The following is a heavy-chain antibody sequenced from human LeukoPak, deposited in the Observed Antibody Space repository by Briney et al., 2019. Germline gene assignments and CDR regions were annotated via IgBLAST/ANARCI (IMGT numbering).Heavy chain of an antibody. Sequence: SETLSLTCTVSGGSISSYYWSWIRQPPGKGLEWIGYIYYSGSTNYNPSLKSRVTILVDTSKNQFSLKLSSVTAADTAVYYCARATGYSSSWYYDYYYYYYMDVWGKGTTVTVSS. CDR3: ARATGYSSSWYYDYYYYYYMDV. D-gene: IGHD6-13*01. J-gene: IGHJ6*03. V-gene: IGHV4-59*12. CDR2: IYYSGST. CDR1: GGSISSYY.